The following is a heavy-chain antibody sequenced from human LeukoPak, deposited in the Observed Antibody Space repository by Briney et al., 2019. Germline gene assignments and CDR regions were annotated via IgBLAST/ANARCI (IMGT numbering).Heavy chain of an antibody. Sequence: SETLSLTCTVSGGSISSYYWSWIRQPAGKGLEWIGRIYTSGSTNYNPSLKSRVTMSVDTSKKQFSLKLSSVTAADTAVYYCARDRYDFWSGYFDYWGQGTLVTVSS. J-gene: IGHJ4*02. CDR1: GGSISSYY. V-gene: IGHV4-4*07. CDR2: IYTSGST. D-gene: IGHD3-3*01. CDR3: ARDRYDFWSGYFDY.